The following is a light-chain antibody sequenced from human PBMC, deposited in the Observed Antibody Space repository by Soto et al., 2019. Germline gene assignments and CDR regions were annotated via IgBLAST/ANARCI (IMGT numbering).Light chain of an antibody. V-gene: IGKV1-33*01. J-gene: IGKJ3*01. CDR3: QQYDNLPPFT. Sequence: DIQMTQSPSSLSASVGDRVTITCQASQDMSNFLNWYQQKPWKAPYLLIYDASNLETGVPSRFSGSGSGTDCTFNISSLQPEDIATYYCQQYDNLPPFTFGPGTKVDI. CDR1: QDMSNF. CDR2: DAS.